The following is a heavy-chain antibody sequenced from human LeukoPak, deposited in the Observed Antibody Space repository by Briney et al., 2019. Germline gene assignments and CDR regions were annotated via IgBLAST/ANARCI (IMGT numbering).Heavy chain of an antibody. J-gene: IGHJ4*02. V-gene: IGHV3-64*01. CDR3: ARASFSDSSGYDDY. Sequence: GGSLRLSCAASGSNFNTYGMHWVRQAPGKGLEYVSLITSDGGTSYYANSVKGRFTIYRDNSKNTLYLQMGSLRAEDTAVYYCARASFSDSSGYDDYWGQGTLVTVSS. D-gene: IGHD3-22*01. CDR1: GSNFNTYG. CDR2: ITSDGGTS.